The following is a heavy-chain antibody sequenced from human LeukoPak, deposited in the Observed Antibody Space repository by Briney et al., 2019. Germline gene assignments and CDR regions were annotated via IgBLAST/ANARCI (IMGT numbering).Heavy chain of an antibody. J-gene: IGHJ3*02. CDR3: ARGPPYYYGSGSSLRGAFDI. D-gene: IGHD3-10*01. CDR1: GFTFDDYG. V-gene: IGHV3-20*04. CDR2: INWNGGST. Sequence: PGGSLRLSCAASGFTFDDYGMSWVRQAPGKGLEWVSRINWNGGSTGYADSVKGRFTISRDNAKNSLYLQMNSLRAEDTALYYCARGPPYYYGSGSSLRGAFDIWGQGTMVTVSS.